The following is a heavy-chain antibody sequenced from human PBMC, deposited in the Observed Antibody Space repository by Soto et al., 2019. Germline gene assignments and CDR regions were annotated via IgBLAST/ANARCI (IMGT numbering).Heavy chain of an antibody. J-gene: IGHJ6*02. CDR3: AGSQGGSSSLDIYYYYYYGRDV. CDR2: IIPIFGTA. Sequence: QVQLVQSGAEVKKPGSSVKVSCKAPGGTFSSYAISWVRQAPGQGLEWMGGIIPIFGTAKYAQKLQGRVTITANESTRTGYMELSSLRSEDTAVYYCAGSQGGSSSLDIYYYYYYGRDVWGQGTTVTVSS. CDR1: GGTFSSYA. V-gene: IGHV1-69*01. D-gene: IGHD3-3*02.